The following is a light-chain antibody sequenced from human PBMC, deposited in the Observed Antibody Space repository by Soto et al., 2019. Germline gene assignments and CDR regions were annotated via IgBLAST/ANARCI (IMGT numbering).Light chain of an antibody. CDR2: DAS. Sequence: DIQMHPSPSTLSASVGERSPITGRASQTISSWLAWYQQKPGKAPNLLIYDASTLERGVPSRFSGTGSGTEFTLTIDRLQPDEFATYYCQQYHTSSITFGQGTRLEIK. CDR1: QTISSW. J-gene: IGKJ5*01. V-gene: IGKV1-5*01. CDR3: QQYHTSSIT.